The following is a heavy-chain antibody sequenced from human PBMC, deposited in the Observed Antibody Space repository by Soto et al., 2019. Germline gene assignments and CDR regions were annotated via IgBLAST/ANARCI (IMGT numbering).Heavy chain of an antibody. CDR2: INPNSGGT. Sequence: SVKVSCKASGYTFTGYYMHWVRRAPGQGLEWMGWINPNSGGTNYAQKFQGRVTMTRDTSISTAYMELSRLRSDDTAVYYCATGHYGSASYYKSLNPLDALDIWGQGRMATV. D-gene: IGHD3-10*01. J-gene: IGHJ3*02. V-gene: IGHV1-2*02. CDR3: ATGHYGSASYYKSLNPLDALDI. CDR1: GYTFTGYY.